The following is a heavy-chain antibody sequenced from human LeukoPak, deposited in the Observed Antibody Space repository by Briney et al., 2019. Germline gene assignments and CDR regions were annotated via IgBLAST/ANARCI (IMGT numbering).Heavy chain of an antibody. J-gene: IGHJ5*02. CDR2: IYYSGST. Sequence: PSETLSLTCTVSGGPISSYYWSWIRQPPGKGLEWIGYIYYSGSTNYNPSLKSRVTISVDTSKNQFSLKLSSVTAADTAVYYCARESTPVGFDPWGQGTLVTVSS. V-gene: IGHV4-59*01. CDR3: ARESTPVGFDP. CDR1: GGPISSYY. D-gene: IGHD4-23*01.